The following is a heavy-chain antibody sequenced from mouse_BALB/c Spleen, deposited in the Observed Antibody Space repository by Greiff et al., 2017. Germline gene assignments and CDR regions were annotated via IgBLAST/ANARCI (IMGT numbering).Heavy chain of an antibody. CDR1: GYTFTSYW. V-gene: IGHV1-87*01. J-gene: IGHJ4*01. CDR2: IYPGDGDT. D-gene: IGHD2-14*01. CDR3: ARNALYYRYDDYYAMDY. Sequence: QVQLKQSGAELARPGASVKLSCKASGYTFTSYWMQWVKQRPGQGLEWIGAIYPGDGDTRYTQKFKGKATLTADKSSSTAYMQLSSLASEDSAVYYCARNALYYRYDDYYAMDYWGQGTSVTVSS.